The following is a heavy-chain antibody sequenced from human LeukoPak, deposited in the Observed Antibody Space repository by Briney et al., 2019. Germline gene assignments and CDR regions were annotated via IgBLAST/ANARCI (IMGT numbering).Heavy chain of an antibody. CDR1: GFNFSTYA. J-gene: IGHJ4*02. CDR3: AKAHSTTWYVGHGIFDS. V-gene: IGHV3-23*01. Sequence: QAGGSLRLSCAASGFNFSTYAMSWVRQAPGKGLEWVSTFSGSSDKTYYADSVKGRFSISRDNSKNTLYLQMSSLRAEDTALYYCAKAHSTTWYVGHGIFDSWGQGTLVTVSS. CDR2: FSGSSDKT. D-gene: IGHD6-13*01.